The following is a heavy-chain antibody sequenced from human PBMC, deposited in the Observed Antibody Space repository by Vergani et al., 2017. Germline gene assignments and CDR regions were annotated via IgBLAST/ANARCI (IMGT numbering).Heavy chain of an antibody. J-gene: IGHJ5*02. Sequence: QVQLVQSGAEVKKPGSSVKVSCKASGGTFSSYAISWVRQAPGQGLEWMGGIIPIFGTANYAQKFQGRVTITADESTSTAYMGLSSLRSEDTAVYYCARDKIVVVPAATYNWFDPWGQGTLVTVSS. CDR1: GGTFSSYA. CDR3: ARDKIVVVPAATYNWFDP. V-gene: IGHV1-69*01. CDR2: IIPIFGTA. D-gene: IGHD2-2*01.